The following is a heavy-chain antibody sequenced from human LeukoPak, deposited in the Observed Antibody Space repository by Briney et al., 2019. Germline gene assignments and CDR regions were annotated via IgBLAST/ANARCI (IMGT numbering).Heavy chain of an antibody. Sequence: SVKVSCKTSGGTFSNSTINWVRQAPGQGLEWMGGIIPMSETTNYAQKFQGRVTMTEDTSTDTAYMELSSLRSEDTAVYYCATVETYYYDSYAFDIWGQGTMVTVSS. CDR2: IIPMSETT. D-gene: IGHD3-22*01. CDR3: ATVETYYYDSYAFDI. J-gene: IGHJ3*02. CDR1: GGTFSNST. V-gene: IGHV1-69*06.